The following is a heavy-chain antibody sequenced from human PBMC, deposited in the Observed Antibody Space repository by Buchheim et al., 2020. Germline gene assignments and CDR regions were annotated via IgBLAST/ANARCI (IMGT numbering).Heavy chain of an antibody. CDR2: IQQDGSEK. CDR1: GVTFSNYW. J-gene: IGHJ4*02. CDR3: VAAAIDY. D-gene: IGHD6-13*01. V-gene: IGHV3-7*01. Sequence: EVQLVESGGGLVQPGGSLRLSCAGSGVTFSNYWLTWVRQAPGKGMEWVATIQQDGSEKYYVDSVKGRFTISRDDAQNSLYLQMNSLRAEDTAVYYCVAAAIDYWGQGTL.